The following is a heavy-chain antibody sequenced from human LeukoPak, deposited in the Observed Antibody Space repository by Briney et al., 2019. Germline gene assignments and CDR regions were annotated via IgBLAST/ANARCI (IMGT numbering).Heavy chain of an antibody. V-gene: IGHV4-59*08. Sequence: SETLSLTCTVSGGSISSYYWGWIRQPPGKGLEWIGYIFYSGSTNYNPSLKSRVTISIDTSNNQFSLKLGSVTAADTAVYYCARLSRYCTSTSCYGGYYFFDYWGQGTLVTVSS. J-gene: IGHJ4*02. CDR3: ARLSRYCTSTSCYGGYYFFDY. D-gene: IGHD2-2*01. CDR1: GGSISSYY. CDR2: IFYSGST.